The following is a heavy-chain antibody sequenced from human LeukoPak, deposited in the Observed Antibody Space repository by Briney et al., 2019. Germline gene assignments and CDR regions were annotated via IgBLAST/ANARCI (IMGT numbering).Heavy chain of an antibody. J-gene: IGHJ3*02. CDR1: GFTFSSYA. V-gene: IGHV3-23*01. D-gene: IGHD6-13*01. Sequence: GGSLRLSCAASGFTFSSYAMSWVRQAPGKGLEWVSAISGSGGSTYYADSVKGRFTISRDNSKNTLYLQMNSLRAEDTAVYHCAKDINKSSWPTDAFDIWGQGTMVTVSS. CDR2: ISGSGGST. CDR3: AKDINKSSWPTDAFDI.